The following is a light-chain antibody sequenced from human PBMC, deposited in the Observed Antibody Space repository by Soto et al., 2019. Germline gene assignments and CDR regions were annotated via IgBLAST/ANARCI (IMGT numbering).Light chain of an antibody. CDR1: QSVSSSY. V-gene: IGKV3D-20*01. Sequence: EIVLTHSPGTLSLSPGERATLSCRASQSVSSSYLAWYQQKPGLAPRLLIYDASSRATGIPDRFSGSGSGTDFTLTISRLEPEDFAVYYCQQYGSSPTFGQGTKVDIK. CDR3: QQYGSSPT. J-gene: IGKJ1*01. CDR2: DAS.